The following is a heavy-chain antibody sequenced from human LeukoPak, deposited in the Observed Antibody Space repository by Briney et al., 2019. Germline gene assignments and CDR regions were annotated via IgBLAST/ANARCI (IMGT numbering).Heavy chain of an antibody. V-gene: IGHV4-4*07. Sequence: PSETLSLTCTVSGGSISSYYWSWIRQPAGKGLEWIGRIYTSGSTNYNPSLKSRVTISVDTSKNQFSLKLSSVTAADTAVYYCARHLDPSSSSGFDPWGQGTLVTVSS. D-gene: IGHD6-13*01. CDR1: GGSISSYY. CDR3: ARHLDPSSSSGFDP. CDR2: IYTSGST. J-gene: IGHJ5*02.